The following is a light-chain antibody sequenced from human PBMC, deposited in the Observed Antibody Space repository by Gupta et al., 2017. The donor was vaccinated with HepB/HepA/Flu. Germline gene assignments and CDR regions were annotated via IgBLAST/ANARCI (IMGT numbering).Light chain of an antibody. Sequence: DIKMTQSPPSLSASVGDRVTISCRASQGIRNELGWYQQKPGKAPKRLIYAASNVQSGVPSRFSGSGSGTEFTLTISSLQPEDFATYYCLHDNSYPRTFGEGTKVEIK. CDR2: AAS. V-gene: IGKV1-17*01. CDR3: LHDNSYPRT. CDR1: QGIRNE. J-gene: IGKJ1*01.